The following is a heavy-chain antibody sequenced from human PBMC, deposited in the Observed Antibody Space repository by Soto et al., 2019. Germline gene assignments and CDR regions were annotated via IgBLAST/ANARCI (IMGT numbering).Heavy chain of an antibody. CDR1: GYTFTDYY. CDR2: INPNSGIT. V-gene: IGHV1-2*02. D-gene: IGHD5-12*01. J-gene: IGHJ4*02. Sequence: ASVKVSCKASGYTFTDYYIHWVRQAPGQGLEWMGWINPNSGITNYAQKFQGRVTMTTDKSMSTAYMELNSLRSEDTAVYYCVRDSPIGSTYSGYDGIDYWGQGTLVTVSS. CDR3: VRDSPIGSTYSGYDGIDY.